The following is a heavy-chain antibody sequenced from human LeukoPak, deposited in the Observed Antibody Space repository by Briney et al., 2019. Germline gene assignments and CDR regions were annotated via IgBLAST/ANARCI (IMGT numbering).Heavy chain of an antibody. Sequence: GGSLRLSCAASGFTFSSYAMHWVRQAPGKGLEWVAVISYDGSNKYYADSVKGRFTISRDNSKNTLYLQMNSLRAEDTAVYYCARGPKYQLLSGMDVWGQGTTATVSS. J-gene: IGHJ6*02. CDR2: ISYDGSNK. D-gene: IGHD2-2*01. CDR1: GFTFSSYA. CDR3: ARGPKYQLLSGMDV. V-gene: IGHV3-30-3*01.